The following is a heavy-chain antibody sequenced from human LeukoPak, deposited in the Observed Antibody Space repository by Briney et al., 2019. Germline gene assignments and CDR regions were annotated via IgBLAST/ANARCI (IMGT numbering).Heavy chain of an antibody. J-gene: IGHJ4*02. CDR3: ARDPYFETSGYYYSDY. Sequence: GGSLRLSCAASGITVSSNYMSWVRQAPGKGLEWVSVIYSGGTTYYADSVKGRFTISRDNSKNTLYLQMNSLRAEDTAVYYCARDPYFETSGYYYSDYWGQGTLVTVSS. V-gene: IGHV3-53*01. CDR1: GITVSSNY. CDR2: IYSGGTT. D-gene: IGHD3-22*01.